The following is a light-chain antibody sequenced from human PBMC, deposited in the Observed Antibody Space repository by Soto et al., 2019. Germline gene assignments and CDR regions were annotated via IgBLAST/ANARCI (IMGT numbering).Light chain of an antibody. J-gene: IGKJ1*01. CDR3: MQATQNVPWT. CDR2: LGS. CDR1: QSLLQSDGYSY. Sequence: DIVMPQSPLSLPVTPGEPASISCRSSQSLLQSDGYSYVDWYLQKPGQPPQLLIYLGSFRASGVPDRFSGSESGTDFTRKSSRVEAGDVGVYYCMQATQNVPWTFGQGTRVE. V-gene: IGKV2-28*01.